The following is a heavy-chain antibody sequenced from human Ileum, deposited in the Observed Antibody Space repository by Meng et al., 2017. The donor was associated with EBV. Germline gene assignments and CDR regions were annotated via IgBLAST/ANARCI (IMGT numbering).Heavy chain of an antibody. D-gene: IGHD3-22*01. Sequence: QVQLQQWGAGLLKPSETLSLTCAVYGGFLSGYYWSWIRQPPGKGLEWIGEITHSGSTNYNSSLKSRVTILVDTSKNQLSLKMNSVTAADTAVYYCARCYDSSGYYELNHFDHWGQGTLVTVSS. V-gene: IGHV4-34*01. CDR2: ITHSGST. J-gene: IGHJ4*02. CDR1: GGFLSGYY. CDR3: ARCYDSSGYYELNHFDH.